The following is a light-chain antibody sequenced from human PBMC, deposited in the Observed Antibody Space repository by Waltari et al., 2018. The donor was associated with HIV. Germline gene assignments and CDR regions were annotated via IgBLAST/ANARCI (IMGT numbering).Light chain of an antibody. Sequence: QSALTQPASVSGSPGQSITIPCTGTSSDTGNYNLVPWYPLYLGKAPKLIIYEDNKRPSGVSNRFSGSKSADTASLTISGLQAEDEADYYCCAYAGGLEFGGGTKLTVL. J-gene: IGLJ2*01. CDR3: CAYAGGLE. CDR1: SSDTGNYNL. V-gene: IGLV2-23*01. CDR2: EDN.